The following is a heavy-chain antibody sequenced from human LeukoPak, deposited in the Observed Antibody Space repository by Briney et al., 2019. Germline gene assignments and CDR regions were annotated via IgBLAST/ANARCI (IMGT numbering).Heavy chain of an antibody. D-gene: IGHD6-19*01. V-gene: IGHV1-8*01. CDR1: GYTFTSYD. CDR3: ARGRSVEEWLVLGGFDP. J-gene: IGHJ5*02. CDR2: MNPNSGNT. Sequence: ASVKVSCKASGYTFTSYDINWVRQATGQGLEWMGWMNPNSGNTGYAQKFQGRVTMTRNTSISTAYMELSSLGSEDTAVYYCARGRSVEEWLVLGGFDPWGQGTLVTVSS.